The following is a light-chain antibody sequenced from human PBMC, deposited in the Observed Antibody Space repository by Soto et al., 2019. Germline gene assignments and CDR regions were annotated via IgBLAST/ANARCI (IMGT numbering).Light chain of an antibody. Sequence: EIVMTQSPATLSVSPGERATLSCRASQSVYNNVAWYQQKPGQAPRLLIYGASTRATGIPARFSGSGSGTEFTLTISSLQAEDFAVYVCQQYNNWPPVTFGPGTKVDI. V-gene: IGKV3-15*01. CDR3: QQYNNWPPVT. CDR1: QSVYNN. CDR2: GAS. J-gene: IGKJ3*01.